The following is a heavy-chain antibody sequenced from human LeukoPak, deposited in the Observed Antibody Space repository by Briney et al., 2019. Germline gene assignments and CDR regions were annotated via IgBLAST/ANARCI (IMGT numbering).Heavy chain of an antibody. J-gene: IGHJ4*02. CDR3: ARHVRGAPPPPPDY. Sequence: SETLSLTCAVSGGSISSGGYSWSWIRQPPGKGLEWIGYIYYSGSTNYNPSLKSRVTISVDTSKNQFSLKLSSVTAADTAVYYCARHVRGAPPPPPDYWGQGTLVAVSS. CDR1: GGSISSGGYS. V-gene: IGHV4-61*08. CDR2: IYYSGST. D-gene: IGHD3-10*02.